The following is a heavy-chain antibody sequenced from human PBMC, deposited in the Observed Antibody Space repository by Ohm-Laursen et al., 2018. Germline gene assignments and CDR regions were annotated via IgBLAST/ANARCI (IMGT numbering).Heavy chain of an antibody. CDR1: GFTFSSYG. CDR2: IWYDGSNK. J-gene: IGHJ4*02. D-gene: IGHD6-19*01. CDR3: ARDGRQWLVRGVDY. Sequence: SLRLSCSASGFTFSSYGMHWVRQAPGKGLAWVAVIWYDGSNKYYADSVKGRFTISRDNSKNTLYLQMNSLRAEDTAVYYCARDGRQWLVRGVDYWGQGTLVTVSS. V-gene: IGHV3-33*01.